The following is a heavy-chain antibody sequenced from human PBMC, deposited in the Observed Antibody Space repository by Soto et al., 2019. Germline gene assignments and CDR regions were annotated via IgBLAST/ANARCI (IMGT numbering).Heavy chain of an antibody. D-gene: IGHD6-25*01. CDR1: GFTFSRHG. V-gene: IGHV3-33*01. Sequence: PGGSLRLSCAASGFTFSRHGMHWVRQAPGKGLEWVAIIWYDGSNEYYADSVRGRFTISRDNSKNTLYLQMSSLRVDDTAVYYCARDYTSTGYGLVYWGQGALVTVPQ. CDR2: IWYDGSNE. CDR3: ARDYTSTGYGLVY. J-gene: IGHJ4*02.